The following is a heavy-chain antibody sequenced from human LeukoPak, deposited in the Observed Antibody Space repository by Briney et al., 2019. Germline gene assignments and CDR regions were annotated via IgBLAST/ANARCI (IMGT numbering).Heavy chain of an antibody. CDR1: GFIFSEYG. CDR3: ARSQWLV. V-gene: IGHV3-48*04. CDR2: ITSGTTSTT. Sequence: GGSLRLSCAASGFIFSEYGMNWVRQAPGEGPEWVAYITSGTTSTTYYADSVKGRFTISGDNAQDLLYLQMNSLRAEDTAVYYCARSQWLVWGQGTLVTVSS. D-gene: IGHD6-19*01. J-gene: IGHJ4*02.